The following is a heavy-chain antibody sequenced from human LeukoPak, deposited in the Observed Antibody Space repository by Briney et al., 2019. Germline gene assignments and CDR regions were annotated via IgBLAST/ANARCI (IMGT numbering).Heavy chain of an antibody. J-gene: IGHJ3*02. V-gene: IGHV4-59*02. CDR1: GASVRSDH. CDR2: MHGSGSP. CDR3: ARDLSVNAFDI. D-gene: IGHD2/OR15-2a*01. Sequence: SETLSLTCTVSGASVRSDHWNWIREPPGKGLEWIAYMHGSGSPNYNPSLASRLTLSVDATENLLSLKLTSVTAADTAVYFCARDLSVNAFDIWGQGTLVTVSS.